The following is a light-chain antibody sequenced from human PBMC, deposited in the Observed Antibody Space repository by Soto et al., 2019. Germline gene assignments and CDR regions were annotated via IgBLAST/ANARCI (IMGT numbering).Light chain of an antibody. J-gene: IGKJ5*01. CDR2: AAS. CDR1: QDISSW. Sequence: DIQMTQSPSSVSASVGDRVTITCRASQDISSWVAWYQQKPGKAPKLLISAASSLQSGVPRRFSGSGSGTDFTLIISSLQPEDFAVYYCQQYKNWPLFGQGTRLEIK. V-gene: IGKV1-12*01. CDR3: QQYKNWPL.